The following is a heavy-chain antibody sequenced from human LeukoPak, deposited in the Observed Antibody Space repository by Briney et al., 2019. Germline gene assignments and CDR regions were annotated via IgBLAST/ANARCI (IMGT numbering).Heavy chain of an antibody. CDR3: AKDPKGPLKQQLLLNPDY. CDR1: GFTFSSYA. V-gene: IGHV3-23*01. CDR2: ISGSGGGGST. Sequence: GGSLRLSCAASGFTFSSYAMSWVRQAPGKGLEWVSTISGSGGGGSTYYADSVKGRFTISRDNSKNTLFLQMNSLRAEDTAVYYCAKDPKGPLKQQLLLNPDYWGQGTLVTVSS. D-gene: IGHD6-13*01. J-gene: IGHJ4*02.